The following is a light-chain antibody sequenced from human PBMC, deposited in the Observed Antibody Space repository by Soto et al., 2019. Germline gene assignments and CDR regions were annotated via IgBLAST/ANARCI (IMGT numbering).Light chain of an antibody. J-gene: IGKJ5*01. CDR1: QSVSSD. CDR2: GAS. CDR3: QQYGPSPIT. V-gene: IGKV3-20*01. Sequence: EVVLTQSPGTLSLSPGERATLSCRASQSVSSDLAWYQQKPGQAPRLLISGASSRATGIPDRFSGSGYGTDFTLTINRLEPEDFARYYWQQYGPSPITFGQGPRLDIK.